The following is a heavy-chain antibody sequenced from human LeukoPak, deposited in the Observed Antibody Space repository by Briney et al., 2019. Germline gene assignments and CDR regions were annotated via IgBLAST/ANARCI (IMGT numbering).Heavy chain of an antibody. V-gene: IGHV3-48*04. CDR1: GFTFSSYS. CDR2: ISSSSSTI. D-gene: IGHD3-9*01. Sequence: GGSLRLSCAASGFTFSSYSMNWVRQAPGKGLEWVSYISSSSSTIYYADSVKGRFTISRDNAKNSLYLQMNSLRAEDTALYYCAKDRIDILTGYYDSYFDYWGQGTLVTVSS. J-gene: IGHJ4*02. CDR3: AKDRIDILTGYYDSYFDY.